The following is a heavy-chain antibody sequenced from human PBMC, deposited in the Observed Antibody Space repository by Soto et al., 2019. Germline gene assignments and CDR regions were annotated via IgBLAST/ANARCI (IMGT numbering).Heavy chain of an antibody. Sequence: SETLSLTCTVSRGSISSSSYYWGWIRQPPGKGLEWIGSIYYSGSTNYNPSLKSRVTISVDTSKNQFSLKLSSVTAADTAVYYCARGPKGTIFGVVTRLSLIDIWGQGTMVTVPS. J-gene: IGHJ3*02. V-gene: IGHV4-39*07. CDR1: RGSISSSSYY. CDR3: ARGPKGTIFGVVTRLSLIDI. D-gene: IGHD3-3*01. CDR2: IYYSGST.